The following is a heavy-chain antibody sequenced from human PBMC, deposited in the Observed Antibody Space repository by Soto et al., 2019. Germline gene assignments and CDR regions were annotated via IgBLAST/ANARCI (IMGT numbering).Heavy chain of an antibody. CDR3: ARGGPPYYYYYMDV. V-gene: IGHV3-7*01. CDR1: GFTFSSYW. CDR2: IKQDGSEK. J-gene: IGHJ6*03. Sequence: EVQLVESGGGLVQPGGSLRLSCAASGFTFSSYWMSWVRQAPGKGLEWVANIKQDGSEKYYVDSVKGRFTISRDNAKKSLYLQMNSLRAEDTAVYYCARGGPPYYYYYMDVWGKGTTVTVSS.